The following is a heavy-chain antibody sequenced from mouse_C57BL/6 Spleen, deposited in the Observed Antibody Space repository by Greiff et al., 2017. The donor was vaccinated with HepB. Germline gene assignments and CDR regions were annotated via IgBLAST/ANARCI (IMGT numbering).Heavy chain of an antibody. Sequence: EVQLVESGGGLVKPGGSLKLSCAASGFTFSSYAMSWVRQTPEKRLEWVATISDGGSYTYYPDNVKGRFTISRDNARNNLYLQMSHLKSEDTAMYYCAREAVYYGSRQFAYWGQGTLVTVSA. CDR2: ISDGGSYT. J-gene: IGHJ3*01. CDR1: GFTFSSYA. D-gene: IGHD1-1*01. CDR3: AREAVYYGSRQFAY. V-gene: IGHV5-4*01.